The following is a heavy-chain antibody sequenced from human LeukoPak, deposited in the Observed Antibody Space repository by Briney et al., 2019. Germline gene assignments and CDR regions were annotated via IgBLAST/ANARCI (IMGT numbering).Heavy chain of an antibody. J-gene: IGHJ4*02. D-gene: IGHD4-17*01. V-gene: IGHV3-23*01. CDR2: ISGSGGST. Sequence: GGSLRLSCAAAGFTFSNYNVNWVRQAPGKGLEWGSAISGSGGSTYYADSVQGRFTISRGNSENTLYLQLNSLGAEDTAVYYCARDPEPDYGVHDYWGQGTLVTVSS. CDR1: GFTFSNYN. CDR3: ARDPEPDYGVHDY.